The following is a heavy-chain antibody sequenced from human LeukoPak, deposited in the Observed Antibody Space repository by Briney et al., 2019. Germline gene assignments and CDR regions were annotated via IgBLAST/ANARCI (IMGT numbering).Heavy chain of an antibody. CDR3: ARDSGSYYRLAPNCFDP. CDR1: GFTFSSYW. Sequence: PGGSLRLSCAASGFTFSSYWMHWVRQAPGKGLVWVSRINSDGSSTSYADSVKGRFTISRDNAKNTLYLQMNSLRAEDTAVYYCARDSGSYYRLAPNCFDPWGQGTLVTVSS. CDR2: INSDGSST. V-gene: IGHV3-74*01. D-gene: IGHD1-26*01. J-gene: IGHJ5*02.